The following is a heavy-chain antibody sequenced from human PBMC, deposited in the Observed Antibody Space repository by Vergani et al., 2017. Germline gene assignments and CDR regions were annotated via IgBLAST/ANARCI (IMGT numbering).Heavy chain of an antibody. CDR3: AKGDYYGSGRSDYYGMDV. CDR1: GFTFSSYG. J-gene: IGHJ6*02. D-gene: IGHD3-10*01. Sequence: QVQLVESGGGVVQPGGSLRLSCAASGFTFSSYGMHWVRQAPGKGLEWVAFIRYDGSNKYYADSVKGRFTISRDNSKNTLYLQMNSLRAEDTAVYYCAKGDYYGSGRSDYYGMDVWGQGTTVTVSS. CDR2: IRYDGSNK. V-gene: IGHV3-30*02.